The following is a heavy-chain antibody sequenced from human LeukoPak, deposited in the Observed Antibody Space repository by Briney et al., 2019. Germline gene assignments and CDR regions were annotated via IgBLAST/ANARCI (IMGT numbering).Heavy chain of an antibody. CDR3: ARRLLGDSKKFDP. Sequence: SETLSLTCAVYGGSFSGYYWSWIRQPPGKGLEWIGEINHSGSTNYNPSLKSRVTISVDTSKNQFSLKLSSATAADTAVYYCARRLLGDSKKFDPWGQGTLVIVSS. D-gene: IGHD3-22*01. J-gene: IGHJ5*02. CDR1: GGSFSGYY. V-gene: IGHV4-34*01. CDR2: INHSGST.